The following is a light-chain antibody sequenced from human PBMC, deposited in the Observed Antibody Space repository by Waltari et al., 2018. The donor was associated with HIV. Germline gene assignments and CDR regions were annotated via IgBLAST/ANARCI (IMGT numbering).Light chain of an antibody. V-gene: IGKV3-20*01. CDR3: QQYGSSPG. CDR1: QSVSSSY. Sequence: EIVLTQSPGTLSLSPGERATLSCRASQSVSSSYLAWYQQKPGQAPRVLIYGASSMATGIPDRFSGSWSGTDFTLTISRLEPEDFAVYYCQQYGSSPGFGGGTKVEIK. CDR2: GAS. J-gene: IGKJ4*01.